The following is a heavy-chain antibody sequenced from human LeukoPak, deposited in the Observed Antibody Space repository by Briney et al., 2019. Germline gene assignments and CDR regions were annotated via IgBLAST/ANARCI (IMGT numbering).Heavy chain of an antibody. V-gene: IGHV3-66*01. D-gene: IGHD2-21*01. CDR3: ARNIPVTRWGY. CDR1: GFTVSSNY. J-gene: IGHJ4*02. CDR2: IYSGGST. Sequence: GGSLRLSCAASGFTVSSNYMSWVRQAPGKGLEWLSVIYSGGSTYYTDSVKGRFTISRDNSKNTVYLQMNSLRAEDTAVYYCARNIPVTRWGYWGQGTLVTVSS.